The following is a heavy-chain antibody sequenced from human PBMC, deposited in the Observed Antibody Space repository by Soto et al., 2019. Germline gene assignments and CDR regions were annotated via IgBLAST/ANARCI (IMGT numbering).Heavy chain of an antibody. J-gene: IGHJ4*02. CDR3: ARDPGRTLTGSSFDY. V-gene: IGHV1-69*04. CDR2: IIPILGIA. D-gene: IGHD3-9*01. Sequence: SVKVSCKASGYTFTSYDINWVRQAPGQGLEWMGRIIPILGIANYAQKFQGRVTITADKSTSTAYMELSSLRSEDTAVYYCARDPGRTLTGSSFDYWGQGTLVTVSS. CDR1: GYTFTSYD.